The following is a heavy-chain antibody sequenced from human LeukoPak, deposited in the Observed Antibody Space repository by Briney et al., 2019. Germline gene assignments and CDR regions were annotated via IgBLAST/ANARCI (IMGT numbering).Heavy chain of an antibody. D-gene: IGHD6-19*01. Sequence: GGSLRLSCAASGFTFRGSAMHWVRQPSGKGLEWIGRIRSKVSNYATAYAASVKGRFTISRDDSKNTAYLQMNSLRAEDTAVYYCARDKIYSSGWYDYYFDYWGQGTLVTVSS. CDR1: GFTFRGSA. J-gene: IGHJ4*02. V-gene: IGHV3-73*01. CDR2: IRSKVSNYAT. CDR3: ARDKIYSSGWYDYYFDY.